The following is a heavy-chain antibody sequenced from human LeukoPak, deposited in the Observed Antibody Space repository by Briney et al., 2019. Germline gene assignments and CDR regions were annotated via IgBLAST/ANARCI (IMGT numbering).Heavy chain of an antibody. Sequence: GGSLRLSCAASGFTFSNAWMSWVRQAPGKGLEWVGRIKSKTDGGTTDYAAPVKGRFTISRDDSKNTLYLQMSSLKTEDTAVYYCTTETVRGYSYYWGQGTLVTVSS. CDR2: IKSKTDGGTT. CDR3: TTETVRGYSYY. J-gene: IGHJ4*02. CDR1: GFTFSNAW. V-gene: IGHV3-15*01. D-gene: IGHD5-18*01.